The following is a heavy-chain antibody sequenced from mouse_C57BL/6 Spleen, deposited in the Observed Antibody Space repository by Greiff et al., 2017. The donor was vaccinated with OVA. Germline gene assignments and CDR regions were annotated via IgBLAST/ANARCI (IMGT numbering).Heavy chain of an antibody. Sequence: QVQLKQSGAELVKPGASVKLSCKASGYTFTEYTIHWVKQRSGQGLEWIGWFYPGSGSIKYNEKFKDKATLTADKSSSTVYMELSRLTSEDSAVYFCARQEGAYYSNYGYFDYWGQGTTLTVSS. CDR2: FYPGSGSI. CDR3: ARQEGAYYSNYGYFDY. V-gene: IGHV1-62-2*01. CDR1: GYTFTEYT. D-gene: IGHD2-5*01. J-gene: IGHJ2*01.